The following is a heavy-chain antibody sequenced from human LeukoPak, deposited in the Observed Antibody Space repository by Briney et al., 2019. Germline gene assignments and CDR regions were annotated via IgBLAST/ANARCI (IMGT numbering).Heavy chain of an antibody. J-gene: IGHJ4*02. CDR2: IYYSGST. CDR3: TRNPNGSVDY. V-gene: IGHV4-59*12. CDR1: GGSISSYY. Sequence: PSETLSLTCTVSGGSISSYYWSWIRQPPGKGLEWIGSIYYSGSTYYNPSLKSRVTISVDTSNNQFSLKLNSVTAADTAVYYCTRNPNGSVDYWGQGTLVTVSS. D-gene: IGHD1-26*01.